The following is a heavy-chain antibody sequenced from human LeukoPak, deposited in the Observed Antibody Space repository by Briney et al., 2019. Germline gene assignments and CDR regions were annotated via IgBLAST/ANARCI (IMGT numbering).Heavy chain of an antibody. CDR2: VYYSGST. Sequence: KPSETLSLTCTVSGGSITIHHWSWIRQPPGKGLEWIGSVYYSGSTNYSPSLKSRVTISVDTSKNQFSLNLRSVIAADTAVYYCAERGGGFWGQGTLVTVSS. CDR1: GGSITIHH. D-gene: IGHD3-16*01. J-gene: IGHJ4*02. CDR3: AERGGGF. V-gene: IGHV4-59*11.